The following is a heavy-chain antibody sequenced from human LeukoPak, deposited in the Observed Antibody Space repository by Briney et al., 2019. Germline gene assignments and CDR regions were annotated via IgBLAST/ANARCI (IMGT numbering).Heavy chain of an antibody. J-gene: IGHJ6*03. CDR3: AKSTTTVTTHYYYMDV. V-gene: IGHV3-23*01. CDR1: GFTFSSYA. CDR2: ISGSGGST. D-gene: IGHD4-11*01. Sequence: GGSLRLSCAASGFTFSSYAMSWVRQAPGEGLEWVSAISGSGGSTYYADSVKGRFTISRDNSKNTLYLQMNSLRAEDTAVYYCAKSTTTVTTHYYYMDVWGKGTTVTVSS.